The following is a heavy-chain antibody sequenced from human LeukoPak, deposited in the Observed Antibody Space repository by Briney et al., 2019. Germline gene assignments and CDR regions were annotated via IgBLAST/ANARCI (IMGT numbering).Heavy chain of an antibody. CDR2: ISAYNGNT. J-gene: IGHJ4*02. CDR3: ARGTGSSSDY. V-gene: IGHV1-18*01. CDR1: GYTFRNFG. Sequence: ASVKVSCKTSGYTFRNFGVTWVRQAPGQGLEWMGWISAYNGNTNYAQNLQGRVTMTTDTSTSTAYMELRSLRSDDTALYYCARGTGSSSDYWGQGTLVTVSS. D-gene: IGHD6-13*01.